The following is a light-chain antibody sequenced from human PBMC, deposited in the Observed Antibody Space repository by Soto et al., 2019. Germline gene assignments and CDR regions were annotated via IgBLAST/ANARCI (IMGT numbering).Light chain of an antibody. CDR1: SSDVGSYNL. CDR3: CSYAGSSTPYV. V-gene: IGLV2-23*01. CDR2: EGS. J-gene: IGLJ1*01. Sequence: QSVLTQPASVSGSPGQSITISCTGTSSDVGSYNLVSWYQQHPGKAPKLMIYEGSKRPSGDSNRFSGSKSGNTASLTISGLQAEDEADYYCCSYAGSSTPYVFGTGTKVTVL.